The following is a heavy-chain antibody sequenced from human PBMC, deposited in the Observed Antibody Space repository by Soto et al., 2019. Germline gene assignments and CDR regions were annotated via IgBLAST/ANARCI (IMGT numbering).Heavy chain of an antibody. CDR3: AKVPDRSYGYYYYYGMDV. Sequence: GGSLRLSCAASGFTFSSYGMHWVRQAPGKGLEWVAVISYDGSNKYYADSVKGRFTISRDNSKNTLYLQMNSLRAEDTAVYYCAKVPDRSYGYYYYYGMDVWGQGTTVTVSS. J-gene: IGHJ6*02. CDR1: GFTFSSYG. CDR2: ISYDGSNK. D-gene: IGHD5-18*01. V-gene: IGHV3-30*18.